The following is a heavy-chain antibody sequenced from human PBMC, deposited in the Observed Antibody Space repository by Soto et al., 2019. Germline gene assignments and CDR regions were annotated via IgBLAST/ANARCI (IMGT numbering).Heavy chain of an antibody. V-gene: IGHV3-49*03. J-gene: IGHJ5*02. CDR2: IRSKAYGGTT. Sequence: GGSLRLSCTASGFTFGDYAMSWFRQAPGKGLEWVGFIRSKAYGGTTEYAASVKGRFTISRDDSKSIAYLQMNSLKTEDTAVYYCTRPKGSGSYYNWAFWFDPWGQGTLVTVSS. CDR1: GFTFGDYA. D-gene: IGHD3-10*01. CDR3: TRPKGSGSYYNWAFWFDP.